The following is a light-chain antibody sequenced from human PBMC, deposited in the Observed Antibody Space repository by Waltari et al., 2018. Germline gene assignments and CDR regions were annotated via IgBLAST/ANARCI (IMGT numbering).Light chain of an antibody. CDR1: HRGSSY. CDR2: HAS. V-gene: IGKV3-20*01. Sequence: SCGSRHRGSSYLAWSQQKPGQAHRLLIYHASTRATGIPDRFSGSGSGTDFSLTISRLEPEDFAMYYCHQYVESPATFGQGTKVEIK. J-gene: IGKJ1*01. CDR3: HQYVESPAT.